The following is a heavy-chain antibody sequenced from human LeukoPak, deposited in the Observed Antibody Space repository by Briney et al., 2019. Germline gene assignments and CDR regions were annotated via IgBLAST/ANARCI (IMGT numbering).Heavy chain of an antibody. CDR2: IYYSGST. J-gene: IGHJ4*02. V-gene: IGHV4-59*01. CDR1: GGSISSYY. Sequence: SETLSLTCTVSGGSISSYYWSWIRQPPGKGLEWIGYIYYSGSTNYNPSLKSRVTISVDTSKNQFSLKLSSVTAADTAVYYCASGVLRSYFDYWGQGTLVTVSS. D-gene: IGHD2-21*01. CDR3: ASGVLRSYFDY.